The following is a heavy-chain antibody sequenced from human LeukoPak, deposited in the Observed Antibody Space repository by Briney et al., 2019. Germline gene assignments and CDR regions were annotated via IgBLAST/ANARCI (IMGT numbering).Heavy chain of an antibody. CDR1: GFSISSDA. V-gene: IGHV3-23*01. D-gene: IGHD5-18*01. Sequence: GGSLRLSCAASGFSISSDAMTWVRQAPGKGLEWVSASSGSKTYYADSVRGLFTISRDDSRNTLYLQMYSLRAADTAVYYCAKRRSRNTGPFESWGQGVLVTVSP. CDR2: SSGSKT. J-gene: IGHJ4*02. CDR3: AKRRSRNTGPFES.